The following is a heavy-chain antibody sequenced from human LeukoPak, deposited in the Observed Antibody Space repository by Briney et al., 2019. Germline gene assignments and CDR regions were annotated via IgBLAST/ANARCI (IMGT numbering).Heavy chain of an antibody. CDR1: GFTFRNYW. V-gene: IGHV3-7*03. D-gene: IGHD1-1*01. CDR3: AGGDQYNTFDY. J-gene: IGHJ4*02. CDR2: IKEDGSEE. Sequence: GGSLRLSCAASGFTFRNYWMSWVRQSPGKGLEWVANIKEDGSEEQYVGSVMGRFTISRDNANKSLFLQMNSLRAEDAAVYYCAGGDQYNTFDYWGQGTLVTVSS.